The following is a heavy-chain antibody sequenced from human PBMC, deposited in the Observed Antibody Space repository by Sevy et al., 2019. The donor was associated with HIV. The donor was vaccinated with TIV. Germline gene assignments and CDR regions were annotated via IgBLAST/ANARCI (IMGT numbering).Heavy chain of an antibody. Sequence: GGSLRLSCAASGFTFSKYSMSWVRQPPGKGLEWVSTLSFGCGELNCADSVKRRFTISRDNSKSSVYLQMNNLRPEDTAVYYCAREGCTKPHDYWGQGTLVTVSS. CDR2: LSFGCGEL. CDR3: AREGCTKPHDY. V-gene: IGHV3-23*01. D-gene: IGHD2-8*01. CDR1: GFTFSKYS. J-gene: IGHJ4*02.